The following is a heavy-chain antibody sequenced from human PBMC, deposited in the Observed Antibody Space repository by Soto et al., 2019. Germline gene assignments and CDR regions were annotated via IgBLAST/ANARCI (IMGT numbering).Heavy chain of an antibody. CDR1: GFTFSSYA. V-gene: IGHV3-30*14. Sequence: GGSLRLSCAASGFTFSSYAMHWVRQAPGKGLEWVAVISYDGSNKYYADSVKGRFSVSRDNSKNTLYLQINNLRREDTALYYCAREKSSQWLASFDFWGQGTLVTVSS. CDR2: ISYDGSNK. D-gene: IGHD6-19*01. CDR3: AREKSSQWLASFDF. J-gene: IGHJ4*02.